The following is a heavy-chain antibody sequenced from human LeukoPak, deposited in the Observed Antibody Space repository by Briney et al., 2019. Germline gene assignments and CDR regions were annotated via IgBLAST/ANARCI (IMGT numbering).Heavy chain of an antibody. D-gene: IGHD3-3*01. J-gene: IGHJ4*02. V-gene: IGHV3-21*01. Sequence: SVKGRFTISRDNAKNSLYLQMTSLRAADTAVYYCASATIFGVVIYYWGQGTLVTVSS. CDR3: ASATIFGVVIYY.